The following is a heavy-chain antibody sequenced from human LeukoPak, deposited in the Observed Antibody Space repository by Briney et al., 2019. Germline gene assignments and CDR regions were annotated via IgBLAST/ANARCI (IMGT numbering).Heavy chain of an antibody. CDR3: AAEGLYGGFDY. Sequence: GASVKVSCKTSGYIFISYAMHWVRQAPGQRLEWMGWINVANGDTKYSQNFHDRVTITRDTSANTASMELTNLRSDDTAVYYCAAEGLYGGFDYWGQGTLVTVSS. V-gene: IGHV1-3*01. CDR2: INVANGDT. J-gene: IGHJ4*02. D-gene: IGHD4-23*01. CDR1: GYIFISYA.